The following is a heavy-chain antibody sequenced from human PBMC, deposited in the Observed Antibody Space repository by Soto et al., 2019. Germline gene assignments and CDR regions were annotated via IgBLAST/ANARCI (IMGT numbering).Heavy chain of an antibody. Sequence: DAVKVSCKACGYTFTSYGISWVRQAPGQGLEWMGWISAYNGNTNYAQKLQGRVTMTTDTSTSTAYMELRSLRSDDTAVYYCARYIIVVVPAANDRGDYAMDVWGQGTTVTVSS. CDR2: ISAYNGNT. CDR3: ARYIIVVVPAANDRGDYAMDV. D-gene: IGHD2-2*01. V-gene: IGHV1-18*01. J-gene: IGHJ6*02. CDR1: GYTFTSYG.